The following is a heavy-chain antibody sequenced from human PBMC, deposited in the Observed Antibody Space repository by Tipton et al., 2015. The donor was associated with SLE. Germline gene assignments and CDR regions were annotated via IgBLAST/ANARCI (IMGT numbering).Heavy chain of an antibody. CDR2: INHSGST. J-gene: IGHJ4*02. CDR3: AREGEYSSSAVDY. D-gene: IGHD6-6*01. Sequence: TLSLTCAVYGGSFSGYYWSWIRQPPGKGLEWIGEINHSGSTNYNPSLKSRVTISVDTSKNQFSLKLSSVTAADTAVYYCAREGEYSSSAVDYWGQGTLVTVSS. CDR1: GGSFSGYY. V-gene: IGHV4-34*01.